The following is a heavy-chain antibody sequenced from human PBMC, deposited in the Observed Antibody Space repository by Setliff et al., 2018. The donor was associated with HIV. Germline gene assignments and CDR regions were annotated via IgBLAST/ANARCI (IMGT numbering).Heavy chain of an antibody. J-gene: IGHJ3*02. CDR1: GGTFSSYT. D-gene: IGHD3-16*02. Sequence: KVSCKASGGTFSSYTISWVRQAPGQGLEWMGRIIPILGIANYAQKFQGRVTITADKSTSTAYMELSSLRSEDTAVYYCARDPPLMITFGGVIVDDAFDIWGQGTMVTVSS. CDR3: ARDPPLMITFGGVIVDDAFDI. CDR2: IIPILGIA. V-gene: IGHV1-69*04.